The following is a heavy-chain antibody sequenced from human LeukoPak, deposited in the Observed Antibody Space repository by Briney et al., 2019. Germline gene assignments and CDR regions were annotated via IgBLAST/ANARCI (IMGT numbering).Heavy chain of an antibody. Sequence: GGSLRLSCAASGFTFSNYWMSWVRLAPGKGLEWVANIKKDGSEKYYVDSVKGRFTISRDNAKNSLYLQMNSLRAEDTAVYYCARDWDIAWGQGTLVTVSS. CDR3: ARDWDIA. D-gene: IGHD5-12*01. CDR1: GFTFSNYW. V-gene: IGHV3-7*01. J-gene: IGHJ5*02. CDR2: IKKDGSEK.